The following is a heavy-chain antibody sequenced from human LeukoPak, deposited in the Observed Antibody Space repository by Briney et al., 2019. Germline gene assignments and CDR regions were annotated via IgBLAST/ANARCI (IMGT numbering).Heavy chain of an antibody. V-gene: IGHV5-51*01. CDR1: GYTFTNYW. D-gene: IGHD2-15*01. CDR2: IYPGDSDT. J-gene: IGHJ4*02. Sequence: GESLKISCQASGYTFTNYWIGWVRQMPGKGLEWMGIIYPGDSDTRYSSSFQGQVTISVDKSISTAYLQWSSLKASDTAMYYCARGRGYCSGGSCYYFDYWGQGTLVTVSS. CDR3: ARGRGYCSGGSCYYFDY.